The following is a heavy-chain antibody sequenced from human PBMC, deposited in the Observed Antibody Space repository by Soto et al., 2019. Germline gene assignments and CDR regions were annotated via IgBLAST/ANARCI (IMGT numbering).Heavy chain of an antibody. J-gene: IGHJ4*02. V-gene: IGHV3-21*01. D-gene: IGHD6-13*01. CDR2: ISGSTTYI. Sequence: EVQLVESGGGLVKPGGSLRLSCAASGFTFSSFNMNWVRQAPGKGLEWVSSISGSTTYIYYADSVKGRFTISRDNAKNSLYHQMNSLRAEDTAVYYCARARGSSWYFDYWGQGNLVTVS. CDR1: GFTFSSFN. CDR3: ARARGSSWYFDY.